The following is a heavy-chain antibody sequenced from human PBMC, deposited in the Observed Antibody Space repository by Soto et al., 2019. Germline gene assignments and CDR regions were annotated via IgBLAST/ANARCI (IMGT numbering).Heavy chain of an antibody. CDR3: VRDMQLWRLDS. Sequence: SETLSLTCAVSGGSISSGGYSWSWIRQPPGKGLEWIGYIYHSGSTYYNPSLKSRVTISVDRSKNQFSLKLSSVTAEDTAVYYCVRDMQLWRLDSWGQGTLVTVSS. V-gene: IGHV4-30-2*01. CDR2: IYHSGST. D-gene: IGHD2-21*01. J-gene: IGHJ4*02. CDR1: GGSISSGGYS.